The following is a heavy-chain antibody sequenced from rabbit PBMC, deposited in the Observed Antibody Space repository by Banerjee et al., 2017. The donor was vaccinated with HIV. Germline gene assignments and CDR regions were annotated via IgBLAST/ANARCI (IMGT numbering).Heavy chain of an antibody. V-gene: IGHV1S45*01. CDR1: GFSFSGSAW. CDR2: INTSDGDT. CDR3: TRGAANAGDAYVL. D-gene: IGHD6-1*01. J-gene: IGHJ4*01. Sequence: QQQLEESGGGLVKPGGTLTLTCTVSGFSFSGSAWICWVRQAPGKGLEWIACINTSDGDTDYANWAKGRFTISRTSSTTVTLQMTSLTAADTATYFCTRGAANAGDAYVLWGPGTLVTVS.